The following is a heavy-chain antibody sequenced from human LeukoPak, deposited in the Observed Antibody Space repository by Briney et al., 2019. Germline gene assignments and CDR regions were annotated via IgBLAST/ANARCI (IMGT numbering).Heavy chain of an antibody. CDR2: IYYSGST. CDR3: ARWFGESGLDY. D-gene: IGHD3-10*01. J-gene: IGHJ4*02. Sequence: SETLSLTCTVPGGSITTAGYYWSWIRQPPGKGLEWIGYIYYSGSTYYNPALRSRLTISVDTSQNQFSLKLSSVTAADTAVYYCARWFGESGLDYWGQGTLVTVSS. CDR1: GGSITTAGYY. V-gene: IGHV4-31*03.